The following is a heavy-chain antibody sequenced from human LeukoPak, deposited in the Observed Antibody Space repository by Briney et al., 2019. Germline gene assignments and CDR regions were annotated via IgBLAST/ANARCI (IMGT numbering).Heavy chain of an antibody. Sequence: GGSLRLSCAASGFTFSSYAMHWVRQAPGKGLEWVAVISYDGSNKYYADSVKGRFTISRDNAKNSLYLQMNSLRAEDTAVYYCARALDTAMVFSPFDYWGQGTLVTVSS. V-gene: IGHV3-30-3*01. CDR2: ISYDGSNK. J-gene: IGHJ4*02. CDR3: ARALDTAMVFSPFDY. CDR1: GFTFSSYA. D-gene: IGHD5-18*01.